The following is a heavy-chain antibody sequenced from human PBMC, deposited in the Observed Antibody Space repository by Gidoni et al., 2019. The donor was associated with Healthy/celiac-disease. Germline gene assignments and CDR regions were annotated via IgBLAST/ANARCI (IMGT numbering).Heavy chain of an antibody. D-gene: IGHD6-6*01. CDR2: IYYSGST. CDR1: GCSISSYY. CDR3: ARAGVADRLYTYLDY. Sequence: QVQLQESGPGLVKPSETLSLTCTVSGCSISSYYWSWLRQPPGKGLEWIGYIYYSGSTNYNPSLKSRVTIAVDTSKNQFSLKLSSVTAADTAVYYCARAGVADRLYTYLDYWGQGTLVTVSS. V-gene: IGHV4-59*01. J-gene: IGHJ4*02.